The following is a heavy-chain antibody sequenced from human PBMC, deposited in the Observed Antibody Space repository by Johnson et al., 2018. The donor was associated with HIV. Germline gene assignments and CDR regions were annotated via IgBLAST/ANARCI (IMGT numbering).Heavy chain of an antibody. V-gene: IGHV3-53*01. CDR2: IYSGGST. CDR1: GFTVSSNY. CDR3: ARHHPASDAFDI. D-gene: IGHD2-2*01. Sequence: EVQLVESGGGLIQPGGSLRLSCAASGFTVSSNYMSWVRQAPGKGLEWVSAIYSGGSTYYTDSVKGRFTVSRDSSKNKLYLQMNSLRAEDTAVYYCARHHPASDAFDIWGQGTMVSVSS. J-gene: IGHJ3*02.